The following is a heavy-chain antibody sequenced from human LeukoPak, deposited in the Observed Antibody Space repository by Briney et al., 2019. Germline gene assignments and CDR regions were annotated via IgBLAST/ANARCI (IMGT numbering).Heavy chain of an antibody. V-gene: IGHV3-23*01. CDR2: LSSSGGNP. CDR1: GFTFGNYA. Sequence: GGSLRLSCAASGFTFGNYAMNWVRQAPGKGLECGSSLSSSGGNPNYADSVKGRFIISRDNSKNTLFLQMNSLRAEDTALYSCAKCARTPEGGSGWCNWFDTWGQGTQVTVSS. CDR3: AKCARTPEGGSGWCNWFDT. J-gene: IGHJ5*02. D-gene: IGHD3-3*01.